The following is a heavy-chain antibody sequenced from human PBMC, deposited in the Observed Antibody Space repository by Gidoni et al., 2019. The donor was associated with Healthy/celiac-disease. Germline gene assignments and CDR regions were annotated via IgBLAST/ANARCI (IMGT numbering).Heavy chain of an antibody. CDR2: IYYSGST. Sequence: QLQLQESGPGLVKPSETLSLTCTVSGGSITISSYYWGWIRQPPGKGLAWIGSIYYSGSTYYNPSLKSRVTISVDTSKNQFSLKLSAVTAADTAVYYCARQPLREPRVFDYWGQGTLVTVSS. V-gene: IGHV4-39*01. CDR3: ARQPLREPRVFDY. D-gene: IGHD1-26*01. CDR1: GGSITISSYY. J-gene: IGHJ4*02.